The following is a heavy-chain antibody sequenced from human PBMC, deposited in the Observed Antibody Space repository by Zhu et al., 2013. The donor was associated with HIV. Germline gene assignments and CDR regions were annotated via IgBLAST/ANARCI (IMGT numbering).Heavy chain of an antibody. J-gene: IGHJ3*02. D-gene: IGHD3-22*01. Sequence: QVQLVQSGAEVKKPGASVKVSCKASGYTFTGYYMHWVRQAPGQGLEWLGWINPNSGGTNYAQMFQGRVTMTRDTSISTAYMELSRLRSDDTAVYYCARAPYYYDSSGRPFAFDIWGQGTMVTVSS. CDR3: ARAPYYYDSSGRPFAFDI. CDR1: GYTFTGYY. CDR2: INPNSGGT. V-gene: IGHV1-2*02.